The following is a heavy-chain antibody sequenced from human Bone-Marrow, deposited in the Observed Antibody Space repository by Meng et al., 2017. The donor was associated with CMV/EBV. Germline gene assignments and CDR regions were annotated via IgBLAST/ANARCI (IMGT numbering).Heavy chain of an antibody. D-gene: IGHD2-2*01. Sequence: SVKVSCKASGGTFSSYAISWVRQAPGQGLEWMGGIIPIFGTANYAQKFQGRVTITTDESTSTAYMELSRLRSDDTAVYYCASRPSKNQLLERRWFDPWGQGTLVTVSS. CDR2: IIPIFGTA. J-gene: IGHJ5*02. V-gene: IGHV1-69*05. CDR3: ASRPSKNQLLERRWFDP. CDR1: GGTFSSYA.